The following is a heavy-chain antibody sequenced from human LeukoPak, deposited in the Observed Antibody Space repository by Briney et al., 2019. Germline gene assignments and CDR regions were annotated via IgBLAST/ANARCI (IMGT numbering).Heavy chain of an antibody. CDR3: AKEGSGSSLEY. CDR1: GYTFTNSG. Sequence: ASVKVSCKASGYTFTNSGLNWVRQAPGQGLEWMGWINPNTGNPTYAQGFAGRFVFSLDTSVSTTYLQISSLRAEDTAMYYCAKEGSGSSLEYWGQGTLVTVSS. V-gene: IGHV7-4-1*02. J-gene: IGHJ4*02. CDR2: INPNTGNP. D-gene: IGHD6-6*01.